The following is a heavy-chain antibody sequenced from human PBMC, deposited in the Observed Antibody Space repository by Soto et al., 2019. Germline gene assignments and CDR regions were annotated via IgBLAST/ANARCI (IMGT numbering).Heavy chain of an antibody. CDR2: INSDGSST. Sequence: PGGSLRLSCAASGFTFSSYWMHWVRQAPGKGLVWVSRINSDGSSTSYADSVKGRFTISRDNAKNTLYLQMNSLRAEDTAVYYCARVRGHSGYDRNLLDYWGQGTLVTVSS. D-gene: IGHD5-12*01. CDR3: ARVRGHSGYDRNLLDY. J-gene: IGHJ4*02. V-gene: IGHV3-74*01. CDR1: GFTFSSYW.